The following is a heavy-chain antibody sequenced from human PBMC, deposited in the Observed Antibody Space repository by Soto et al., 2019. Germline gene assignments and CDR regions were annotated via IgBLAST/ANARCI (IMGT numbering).Heavy chain of an antibody. CDR2: IYYSGST. CDR1: GGSISSYY. CDR3: ARVYRITMVRGVIDWFDP. D-gene: IGHD3-10*01. Sequence: SETLSLTCTVSGGSISSYYWSWIRQPPGKGLEWIGYIYYSGSTNYNPSLKSRVTISVDTSKNQFSLKLSSVTAADTAVYYCARVYRITMVRGVIDWFDPWGQGTLVTVSS. J-gene: IGHJ5*02. V-gene: IGHV4-59*01.